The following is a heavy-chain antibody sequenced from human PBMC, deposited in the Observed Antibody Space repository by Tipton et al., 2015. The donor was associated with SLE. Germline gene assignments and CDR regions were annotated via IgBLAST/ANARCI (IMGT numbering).Heavy chain of an antibody. J-gene: IGHJ6*02. CDR1: TFSFSNDI. V-gene: IGHV3-21*03. CDR2: IGPSGTYK. CDR3: AKAAASAYYYGMDV. D-gene: IGHD5-18*01. Sequence: SLRLSCAVSTFSFSNDIMNWVRQAPGKGLEWVATIGPSGTYKYYADSVKGRFTIAREDAANSVYLQMNNLRGDDTAVYYCAKAAASAYYYGMDVWGPGTTVTVSS.